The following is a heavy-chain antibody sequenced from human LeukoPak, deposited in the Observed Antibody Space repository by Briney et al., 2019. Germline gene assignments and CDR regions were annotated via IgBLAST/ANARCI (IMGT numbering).Heavy chain of an antibody. D-gene: IGHD3-10*01. CDR3: TTPTLIFGSGSSFDY. J-gene: IGHJ4*02. Sequence: GGSLRLSCTASGFTFGDYAMTWVRQAPGKGLEWVGFIRSKAYGGTTEYAASVKGRFTISRDDSKSIAYLQMNSLNTEDTAVYYCTTPTLIFGSGSSFDYWGQGTLVTVSS. CDR1: GFTFGDYA. CDR2: IRSKAYGGTT. V-gene: IGHV3-49*04.